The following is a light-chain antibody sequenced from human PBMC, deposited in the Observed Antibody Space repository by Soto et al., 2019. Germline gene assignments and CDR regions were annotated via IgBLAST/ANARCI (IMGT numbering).Light chain of an antibody. CDR3: HQDNSMLS. V-gene: IGKV1-33*01. J-gene: IGKJ4*01. CDR2: DAS. Sequence: DIQMTQSPSSLSASEGDRVTITCQSSHDVSRNLNWFQQKPGEAPQLLIYDASNLERGVPSRFSGSGSGTDFTLTISSLQPEDVATYYCHQDNSMLSFGGGTEVEIK. CDR1: HDVSRN.